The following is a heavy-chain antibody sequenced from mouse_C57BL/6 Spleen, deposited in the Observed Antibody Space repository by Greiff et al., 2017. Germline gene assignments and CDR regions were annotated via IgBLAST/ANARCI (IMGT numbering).Heavy chain of an antibody. J-gene: IGHJ4*01. V-gene: IGHV1-82*01. D-gene: IGHD2-1*01. CDR3: ARWAYGNYEGYAMDY. CDR1: GYAFSSSW. CDR2: IYPGDGDT. Sequence: QVQLQQSGPELVKPGASVKISCKASGYAFSSSWMNWVKPRPGKGLEWIGRIYPGDGDTNYNGKFKGKATLTADKSSSTAYMQLSSLTSEVSAVYFGARWAYGNYEGYAMDYWGQGTSVTVSS.